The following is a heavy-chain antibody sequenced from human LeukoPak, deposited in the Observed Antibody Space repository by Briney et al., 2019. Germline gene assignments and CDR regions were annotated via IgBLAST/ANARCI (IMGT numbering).Heavy chain of an antibody. Sequence: KSGGPLRLSCAASGFTFSSYSINWVRQAPGKGLEWVSSISSSSSFIYYADSVKGRFTISRDNAKNSLYLQMNSLRAEDTAVYYCAREYSGYDDDAFDIWGQGTIVTVSS. CDR1: GFTFSSYS. J-gene: IGHJ3*02. D-gene: IGHD5-12*01. CDR3: AREYSGYDDDAFDI. CDR2: ISSSSSFI. V-gene: IGHV3-21*01.